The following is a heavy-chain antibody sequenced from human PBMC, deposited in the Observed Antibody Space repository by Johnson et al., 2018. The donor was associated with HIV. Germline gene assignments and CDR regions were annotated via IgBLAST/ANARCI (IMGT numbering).Heavy chain of an antibody. CDR2: IYSGDTT. J-gene: IGHJ3*02. CDR1: GFTVSTNY. V-gene: IGHV3-66*01. CDR3: AKGADYADYEGAFDI. D-gene: IGHD4-17*01. Sequence: VQLVESGGGLVQPGGSLRLSCASGFTVSTNYMSWVRQAPGKGLEWVSVIYSGDTTYYADSVKGSFTISRDNSKNTLYLQMNTLRAEDTAVYYCAKGADYADYEGAFDIWGQGTMVTVSS.